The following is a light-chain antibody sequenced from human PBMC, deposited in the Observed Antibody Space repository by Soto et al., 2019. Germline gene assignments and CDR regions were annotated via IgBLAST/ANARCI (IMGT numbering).Light chain of an antibody. CDR3: QKYNSAPLT. Sequence: DVQMTQSPSSLSASVGDRVTITCRASQGIAPYLAWFQQKPGKVPKLLIYAASTLQSGVPSRFSGSGSGTEFTLTISSLQPEDVASYYCQKYNSAPLTFGGGTQVEIK. J-gene: IGKJ4*01. CDR2: AAS. V-gene: IGKV1-27*01. CDR1: QGIAPY.